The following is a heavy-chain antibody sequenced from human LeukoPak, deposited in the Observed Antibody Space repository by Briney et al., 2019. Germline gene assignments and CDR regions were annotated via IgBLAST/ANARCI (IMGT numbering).Heavy chain of an antibody. CDR2: ISYDGSNK. CDR3: ARDRKQLVLIDI. J-gene: IGHJ3*02. V-gene: IGHV3-30-3*01. Sequence: GGSLRLSCAASGFTFSSYAMHWVRQAPGKELEWVAVISYDGSNKYYADSVKGRFTISRDNSKNTLYLQMNSLRAEDTAVYYCARDRKQLVLIDIWGQGTMVTVSS. CDR1: GFTFSSYA. D-gene: IGHD6-6*01.